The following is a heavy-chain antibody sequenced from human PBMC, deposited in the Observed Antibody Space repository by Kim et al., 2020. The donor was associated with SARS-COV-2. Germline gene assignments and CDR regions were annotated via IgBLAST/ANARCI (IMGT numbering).Heavy chain of an antibody. D-gene: IGHD5-18*01. CDR3: ARDVDTARGGMDV. J-gene: IGHJ6*02. Sequence: YNPALKSRVTISVDTSKNQFSLKLSSVTAADTAVYYCARDVDTARGGMDVWGQGTTVTVSS. V-gene: IGHV4-59*01.